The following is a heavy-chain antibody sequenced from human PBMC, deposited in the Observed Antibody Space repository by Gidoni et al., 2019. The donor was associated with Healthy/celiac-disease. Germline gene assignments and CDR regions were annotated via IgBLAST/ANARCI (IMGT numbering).Heavy chain of an antibody. V-gene: IGHV1-69*01. CDR3: ARALRGAAFDY. CDR2: IIPIFGTA. Sequence: QVQLVQSGAEVKQPGSSVKVSCKASGGTFSSYASSWVRQAPGQGLEWMGGIIPIFGTAIYAQKCQGRVTITADESTSTAYMELSSLRSEDTAVYYCARALRGAAFDYWGQGTLVTVSS. D-gene: IGHD5-12*01. J-gene: IGHJ4*02. CDR1: GGTFSSYA.